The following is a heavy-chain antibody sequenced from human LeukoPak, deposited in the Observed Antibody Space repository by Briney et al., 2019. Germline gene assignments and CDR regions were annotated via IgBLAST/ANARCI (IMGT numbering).Heavy chain of an antibody. CDR2: INSDGSST. CDR3: ARAILRGVIHG. D-gene: IGHD3-10*01. J-gene: IGHJ4*02. Sequence: PGGSLGLSCAASGFTFSSYWMHWVRQAPGKGLVWVSRINSDGSSTSYADSVKGRFTISRDNAKNTLYLQMNSLRAEDTAVYYCARAILRGVIHGWGQGTLVTASS. CDR1: GFTFSSYW. V-gene: IGHV3-74*01.